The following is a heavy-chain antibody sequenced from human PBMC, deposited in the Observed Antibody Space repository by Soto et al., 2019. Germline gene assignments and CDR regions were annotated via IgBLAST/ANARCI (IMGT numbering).Heavy chain of an antibody. D-gene: IGHD3-22*01. V-gene: IGHV3-23*01. CDR1: GFTFSSYG. Sequence: GGSLRLSCAASGFTFSSYGMHWVRQAPGKGLEWVAAFGDNGGNTYYADSVKGRFTISRDNSKNTLYLQMNSLRAEDTAVYYCAKRYYDSSARYFDYWGQGTLVTVSS. CDR2: FGDNGGNT. J-gene: IGHJ4*02. CDR3: AKRYYDSSARYFDY.